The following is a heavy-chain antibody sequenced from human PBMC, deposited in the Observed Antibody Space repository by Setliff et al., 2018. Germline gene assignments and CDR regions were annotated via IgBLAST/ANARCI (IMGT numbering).Heavy chain of an antibody. D-gene: IGHD3-10*01. CDR3: ARHKSNGSGSYPSLYMDV. V-gene: IGHV4-39*01. Sequence: LPETLSLTCRVSGGSISSGNYYWGLIRQPPGKGLEWVATIYYSGSTYSNPSLKSRLIISVDAPDNQFSVKLSSVTAADTAVYYCARHKSNGSGSYPSLYMDVWGKGIMVTVSS. CDR2: IYYSGST. CDR1: GGSISSGNYY. J-gene: IGHJ6*03.